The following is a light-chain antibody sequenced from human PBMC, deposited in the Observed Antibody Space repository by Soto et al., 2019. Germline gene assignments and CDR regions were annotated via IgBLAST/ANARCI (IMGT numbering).Light chain of an antibody. Sequence: QSVLTQPASVSGAPGQSITISCTGPSSDVVGYNYVSWYQHHPGKAPKLMIYDVSNRPSGVSNRFSGSKSGNTASLTISGLQPEDEADYYCCSYTTSNTRQIVFGTGTKVTVL. CDR1: SSDVVGYNY. J-gene: IGLJ1*01. V-gene: IGLV2-14*03. CDR2: DVS. CDR3: CSYTTSNTRQIV.